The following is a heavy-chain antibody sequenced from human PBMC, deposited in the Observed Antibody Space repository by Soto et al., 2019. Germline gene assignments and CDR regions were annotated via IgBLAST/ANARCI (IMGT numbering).Heavy chain of an antibody. V-gene: IGHV3-30-3*01. D-gene: IGHD3-3*01. CDR3: ARHDKGFDFWCGDHFGSFDY. CDR1: GFTFSSYA. Sequence: GGSLRLSCAASGFTFSSYAMHWVRQAPGKGLELVAVISYDGSNKYYADSVKGRFTISRDNSKNTLYLQMNSLRAEDTAVYYCARHDKGFDFWCGDHFGSFDYWGQGTLDTVSS. J-gene: IGHJ4*02. CDR2: ISYDGSNK.